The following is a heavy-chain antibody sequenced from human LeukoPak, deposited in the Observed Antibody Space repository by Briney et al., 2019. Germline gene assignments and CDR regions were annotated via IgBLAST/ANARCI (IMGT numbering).Heavy chain of an antibody. Sequence: SETLSLTCAVYGGSFSGYYWSWIRQPPGKGLEWIGEINHSGSTNYNPSLKSRVTISVDTSKNQFSLKLSSVTAADTAVYYCAMVTIYYYYGMDVWGQGTTVTVSS. CDR2: INHSGST. CDR1: GGSFSGYY. CDR3: AMVTIYYYYGMDV. V-gene: IGHV4-34*01. J-gene: IGHJ6*02. D-gene: IGHD5-24*01.